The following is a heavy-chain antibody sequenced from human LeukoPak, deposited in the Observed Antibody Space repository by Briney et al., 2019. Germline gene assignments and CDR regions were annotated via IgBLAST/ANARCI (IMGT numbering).Heavy chain of an antibody. D-gene: IGHD3-10*01. V-gene: IGHV3-74*01. Sequence: GGSLRLSCAASGFTFSNYWMHWVRQAPGKGLVWVSRINSDGSSTTSADSVKGRFTISRDNAKNTLYLQMNSLRAEDTAVYYCAKGGDTVIDYWGQSTLVSVSS. CDR3: AKGGDTVIDY. CDR2: INSDGSST. CDR1: GFTFSNYW. J-gene: IGHJ4*02.